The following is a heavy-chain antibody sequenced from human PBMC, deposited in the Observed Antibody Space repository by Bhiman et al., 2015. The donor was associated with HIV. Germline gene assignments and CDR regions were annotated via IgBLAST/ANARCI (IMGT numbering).Heavy chain of an antibody. CDR3: ANSRGGYTDYQYYYGMDV. J-gene: IGHJ6*02. D-gene: IGHD3-22*01. CDR1: GFTFSNYA. Sequence: EVQLLESGGDLVQPGGSLRLSCAASGFTFSNYAMSWVRQAPGKGLEWVSVISGSGGSTYYADSVKGRFTISRDNSKNTLYLQMNSLRAEDTAVYHCANSRGGYTDYQYYYGMDVWGRGTTVTVSS. V-gene: IGHV3-23*01. CDR2: ISGSGGST.